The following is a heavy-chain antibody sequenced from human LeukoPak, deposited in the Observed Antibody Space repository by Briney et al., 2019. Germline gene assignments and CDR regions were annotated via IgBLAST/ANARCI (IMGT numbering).Heavy chain of an antibody. CDR1: GYTFTSFG. J-gene: IGHJ6*03. CDR2: ISAYNGNT. V-gene: IGHV1-18*01. Sequence: ASVKVSCKASGYTFTSFGISWVRQAPGQGLEWMGWISAYNGNTNYAQKLQGRVTMTTDTSTSTAYMELRSLRSDDTAVYYCARDMGYCSSTSCPEGYYYYYMDVWGKGTTVTVSS. CDR3: ARDMGYCSSTSCPEGYYYYYMDV. D-gene: IGHD2-2*01.